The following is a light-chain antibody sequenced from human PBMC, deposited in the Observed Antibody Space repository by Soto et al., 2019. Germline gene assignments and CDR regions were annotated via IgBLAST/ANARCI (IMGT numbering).Light chain of an antibody. Sequence: GDRVPCPCRGTQRISRWLAWYQQKPGTAPKLLIYAASTLKSGVPSRFSGSGSGTEFTLTITSLQPDDFAAYYCQQSYSNPSAFGPGTKVDIK. V-gene: IGKV1-5*01. CDR2: AAS. CDR3: QQSYSNPSA. J-gene: IGKJ3*01. CDR1: QRISRW.